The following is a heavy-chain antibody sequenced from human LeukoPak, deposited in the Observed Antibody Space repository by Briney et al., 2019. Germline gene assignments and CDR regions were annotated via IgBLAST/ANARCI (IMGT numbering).Heavy chain of an antibody. CDR1: GCSVSDYS. V-gene: IGHV3-11*05. J-gene: IGHJ4*02. CDR3: TRERRGSYYAFES. Sequence: NTGGSLRLSCAASGCSVSDYSISWIRQSPGKGPEWISYVMSGRGSTNYADSVKGRFTISRDNAKNSVALQLDGLRADDTAVYFCTRERRGSYYAFESWGQGTLVTVSS. D-gene: IGHD3-16*01. CDR2: VMSGRGST.